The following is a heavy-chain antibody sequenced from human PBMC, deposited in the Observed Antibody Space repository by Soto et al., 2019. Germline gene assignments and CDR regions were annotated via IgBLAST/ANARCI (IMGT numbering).Heavy chain of an antibody. J-gene: IGHJ3*02. V-gene: IGHV3-23*01. CDR3: AKDPRWDPDAFDI. CDR2: ISGSGGST. Sequence: PWGSLRLSCTASGFTFISYAMSWVRHSAGKWLEWVSAISGSGGSTYYADSVKGRFTISRDNSKNTLYLQMNSLRAEDTAVYYCAKDPRWDPDAFDIWGQGTMVTVSS. D-gene: IGHD1-26*01. CDR1: GFTFISYA.